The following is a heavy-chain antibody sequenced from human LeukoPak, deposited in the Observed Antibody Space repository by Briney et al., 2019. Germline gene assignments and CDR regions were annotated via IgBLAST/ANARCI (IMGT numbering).Heavy chain of an antibody. D-gene: IGHD3-3*01. CDR1: GFTFSSYG. V-gene: IGHV3-30*02. Sequence: SGGSLRLSCAASGFTFSSYGMHWVRQAPGKGLEWVAFIRYDGSNKYYADSVKGRFTISRDNSKNTLYLQMNSLRTEDTAMYYCAEGVTIFGVVIMGYFDYWGKGTLVTVSS. CDR2: IRYDGSNK. J-gene: IGHJ4*02. CDR3: AEGVTIFGVVIMGYFDY.